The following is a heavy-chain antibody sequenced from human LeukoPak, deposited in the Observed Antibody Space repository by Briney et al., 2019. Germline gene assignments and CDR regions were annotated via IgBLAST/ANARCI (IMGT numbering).Heavy chain of an antibody. CDR1: GGSISSSSYY. J-gene: IGHJ4*02. CDR2: IYYSGST. CDR3: ARQRWRCLQSRYSYFDY. Sequence: SETLSLTCTVSGGSISSSSYYWGWIRQPPGKGLEWIGSIYYSGSTYYNPSLKSRVTISVDTSKNQFSLKLGSVTAADTAVYYCARQRWRCLQSRYSYFDYWGQGTLVTVSS. V-gene: IGHV4-39*01. D-gene: IGHD5-24*01.